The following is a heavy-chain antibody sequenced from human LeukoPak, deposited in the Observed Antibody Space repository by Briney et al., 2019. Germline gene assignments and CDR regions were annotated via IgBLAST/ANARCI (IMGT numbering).Heavy chain of an antibody. CDR2: IYHRGST. CDR3: ARDSEDTAMVFKSFDY. J-gene: IGHJ4*02. V-gene: IGHV4-38-2*02. D-gene: IGHD5-18*01. CDR1: GYSISSGYY. Sequence: SETLSLTCTVSGYSISSGYYWGWIRQPPGKGLEWIGNIYHRGSTYYNPSLKSRVTISADTSKNQFYLKLSSVTAADTAVYYCARDSEDTAMVFKSFDYWGQGTLVTVSS.